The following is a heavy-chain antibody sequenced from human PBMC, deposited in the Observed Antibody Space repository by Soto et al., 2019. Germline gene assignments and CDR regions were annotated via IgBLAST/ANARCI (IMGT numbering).Heavy chain of an antibody. J-gene: IGHJ4*02. CDR2: IWYDGSNK. CDR1: GFTFSSYG. CDR3: ARVGYSNYVIDY. Sequence: QVQLVESGGGVAQPGRSLRLSCAASGFTFSSYGMHWVRQAPGKGLEWVAVIWYDGSNKYYADSVKGRFTISKDKSKKTLDLQMNSLRAEDTAVYYCARVGYSNYVIDYWGQGTLVTVSS. V-gene: IGHV3-33*01. D-gene: IGHD4-4*01.